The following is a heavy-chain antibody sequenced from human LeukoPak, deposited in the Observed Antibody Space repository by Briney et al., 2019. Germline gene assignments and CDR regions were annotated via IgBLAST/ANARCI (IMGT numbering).Heavy chain of an antibody. Sequence: SQTLSLTCTVSGGSISSGSYYWSWIRQPAGKGLEGIGRIYTSGSTNYNPSLKSRVTISVDTSKNQFSLKLSSVTAADTAVYYCARSPAYYDFWRGPDDAFDIWGQGTMVTVSS. V-gene: IGHV4-61*02. D-gene: IGHD3-3*01. J-gene: IGHJ3*02. CDR2: IYTSGST. CDR1: GGSISSGSYY. CDR3: ARSPAYYDFWRGPDDAFDI.